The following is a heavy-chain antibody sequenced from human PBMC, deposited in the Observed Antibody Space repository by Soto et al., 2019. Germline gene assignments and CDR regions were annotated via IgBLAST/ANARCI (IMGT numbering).Heavy chain of an antibody. CDR2: IWYDGSNK. D-gene: IGHD6-6*01. V-gene: IGHV3-33*01. CDR3: ARKEAARGGVVY. J-gene: IGHJ4*02. CDR1: GFTFSSYG. Sequence: GGSLRLSCAASGFTFSSYGMHWVRQAPGKGLEWVAVIWYDGSNKYYADSVKGRFTISRDNSKNTLYLQMNSLGAEDTAVYYCARKEAARGGVVYWGQGTLVTVSS.